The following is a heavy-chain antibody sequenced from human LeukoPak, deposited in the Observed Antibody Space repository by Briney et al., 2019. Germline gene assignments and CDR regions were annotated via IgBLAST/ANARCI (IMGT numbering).Heavy chain of an antibody. Sequence: GGSLRLSCAASGFTFSDYYMSWIRQAPGKGLEWVSYISSRSRYTNYADSVKGRFTISRDNAKNSLYLQMHSLIAEDTAVYYCARDLTATSGSYYDYWGQGTLVTVSS. D-gene: IGHD1-26*01. CDR3: ARDLTATSGSYYDY. J-gene: IGHJ4*02. CDR2: ISSRSRYT. CDR1: GFTFSDYY. V-gene: IGHV3-11*06.